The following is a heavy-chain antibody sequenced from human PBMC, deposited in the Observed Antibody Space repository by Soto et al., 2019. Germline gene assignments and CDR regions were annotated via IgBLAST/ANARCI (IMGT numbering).Heavy chain of an antibody. Sequence: QVQLGQSVAEEKKPGASVKVSCKASGYTFTGYAMHWVRQAPGQRLEWMGWINAGNGNTKYSQKFQGRVTITRDTSASTAYMELSILRSEDTAVYYCARAVAVPADFDYWGQGTLVTVSS. V-gene: IGHV1-3*05. CDR1: GYTFTGYA. CDR2: INAGNGNT. D-gene: IGHD6-19*01. CDR3: ARAVAVPADFDY. J-gene: IGHJ4*02.